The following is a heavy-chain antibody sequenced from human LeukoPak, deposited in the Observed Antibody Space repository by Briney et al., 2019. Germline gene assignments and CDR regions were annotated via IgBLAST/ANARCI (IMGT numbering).Heavy chain of an antibody. CDR2: IYYSGGI. J-gene: IGHJ3*02. D-gene: IGHD4-17*01. V-gene: IGHV4-28*05. CDR1: GYSIGTSNY. Sequence: SDTLSLTCAVSGYSIGTSNYWAWIRQPPGKGLEWIGHIYYSGGIYYNPSLKSRVTMSVDTSKNQFSLKPSSVTAVDTAVYYCARKTTTGPTKAAFDIWGQGTMLTVSS. CDR3: ARKTTTGPTKAAFDI.